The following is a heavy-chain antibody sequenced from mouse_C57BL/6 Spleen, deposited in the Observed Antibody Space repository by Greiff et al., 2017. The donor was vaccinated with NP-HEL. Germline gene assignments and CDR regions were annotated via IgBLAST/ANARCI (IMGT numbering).Heavy chain of an antibody. J-gene: IGHJ2*01. CDR2: ISSGSSTI. CDR1: GFTFSYYG. Sequence: EVQRVESGGGLVKPGGSLKLSCAASGFTFSYYGMHWVRQAPEKGLEWVAYISSGSSTIYYADTVKGRFTISRDNAKNTLFLQMTSLRSEDTAMYYCARPHYYGSSEGFDYWGQGTTLTVSS. V-gene: IGHV5-17*01. CDR3: ARPHYYGSSEGFDY. D-gene: IGHD1-1*01.